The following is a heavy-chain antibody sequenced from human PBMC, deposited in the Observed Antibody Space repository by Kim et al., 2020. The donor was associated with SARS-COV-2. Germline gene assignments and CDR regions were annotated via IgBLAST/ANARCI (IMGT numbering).Heavy chain of an antibody. CDR1: GFTVSSNY. D-gene: IGHD4-17*01. J-gene: IGHJ2*01. V-gene: IGHV3-53*01. CDR3: ARDGGDYVGRDGYFDL. Sequence: GGSLRLSCAASGFTVSSNYMSWVRQAPGKGLEWVSVIYSGGSTYYADSVKGRFTISRDNSKNTLYLQMNSLRAEDTAVYYCARDGGDYVGRDGYFDLWGRGTLVTVSS. CDR2: IYSGGST.